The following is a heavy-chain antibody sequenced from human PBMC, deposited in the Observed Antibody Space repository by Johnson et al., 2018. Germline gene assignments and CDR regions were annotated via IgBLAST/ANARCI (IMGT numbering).Heavy chain of an antibody. V-gene: IGHV4-59*01. CDR3: TREREALGDYSSHGMDV. CDR1: GGAINSNY. J-gene: IGHJ6*02. Sequence: QVQLQESGPGLVKPSETLTLTCNVSGGAINSNYWSWIRQTPGKGLEWIGYIHDSGSTKYNPSLRSRVTISVDTSKRLFSLGLSSVTAADTAMYYCTREREALGDYSSHGMDVWGQGTTVTVSS. CDR2: IHDSGST. D-gene: IGHD3-16*01.